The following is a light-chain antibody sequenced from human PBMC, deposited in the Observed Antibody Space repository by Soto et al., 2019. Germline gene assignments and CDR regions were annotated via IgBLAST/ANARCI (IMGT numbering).Light chain of an antibody. V-gene: IGLV7-46*01. CDR3: LLAYTGARV. Sequence: QAVVTQEPSLTVSPGGTVTLTCGSSTGAVTSGHFPSWFQQKPGQAPRALIDDTNTKHSWTPARFSGSLLGGKAALTLSGAQPEDEADYYCLLAYTGARVFGGGTKLTVL. CDR2: DTN. J-gene: IGLJ2*01. CDR1: TGAVTSGHF.